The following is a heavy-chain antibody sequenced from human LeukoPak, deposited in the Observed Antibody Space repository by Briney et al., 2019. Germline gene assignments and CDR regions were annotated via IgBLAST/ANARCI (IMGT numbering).Heavy chain of an antibody. CDR3: AKTGSSYFDY. Sequence: GRSLRLSCAASGFTFSSYGMHWVRQAPGKGLEWVAVISYDGSNKYYADSVKGRFTISRDNSKNTLYLQMNSLGAEDTAVYYCAKTGSSYFDYWGQGTLVTVSS. V-gene: IGHV3-30*18. D-gene: IGHD6-6*01. CDR1: GFTFSSYG. J-gene: IGHJ4*02. CDR2: ISYDGSNK.